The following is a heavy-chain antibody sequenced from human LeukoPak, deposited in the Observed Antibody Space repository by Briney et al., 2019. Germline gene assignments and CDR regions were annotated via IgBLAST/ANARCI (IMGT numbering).Heavy chain of an antibody. CDR3: ATSVGYDSSGSPYFDY. D-gene: IGHD3-22*01. V-gene: IGHV3-30*03. J-gene: IGHJ4*02. Sequence: GGSLRLSCAASGFTFSSYGMHWVRQAPGKGLEWVAVISYGGSNKYYADSVKGRFTISRDNSKNTLYLQMNSLRAEDTAVYYCATSVGYDSSGSPYFDYWGQGTLVTVSS. CDR1: GFTFSSYG. CDR2: ISYGGSNK.